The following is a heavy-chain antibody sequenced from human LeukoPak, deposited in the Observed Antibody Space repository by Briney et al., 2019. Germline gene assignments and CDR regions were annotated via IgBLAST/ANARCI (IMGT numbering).Heavy chain of an antibody. CDR2: IYPGDSDI. CDR1: GYTFTNYW. J-gene: IGHJ4*02. D-gene: IGHD4-17*01. V-gene: IGHV5-51*01. CDR3: ARRPGDYVDY. Sequence: GESLKISCKTSGYTFTNYWIGWVRQMPGKGLEWMGIIYPGDSDIKYSPSFQGHVTISADKYISTAYLQWSSLKASDTAMYYCARRPGDYVDYWGQGTLVTVSS.